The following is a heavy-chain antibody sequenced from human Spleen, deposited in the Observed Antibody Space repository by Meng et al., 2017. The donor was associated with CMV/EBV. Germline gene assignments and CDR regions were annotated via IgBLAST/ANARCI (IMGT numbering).Heavy chain of an antibody. CDR1: GGSISNYY. V-gene: IGHV4-59*01. CDR3: ARVVGTYYDLWGASYTGYGVDV. J-gene: IGHJ6*02. CDR2: IYYSGST. Sequence: SETLSLTCTVSGGSISNYYWSWIRQPPGKGLEWIGYIYYSGSTNYNPSLKSRVTISVDTSKNQFSLKLSSVTAADTAVYYCARVVGTYYDLWGASYTGYGVDVWGQGTTVTVSS. D-gene: IGHD3-3*01.